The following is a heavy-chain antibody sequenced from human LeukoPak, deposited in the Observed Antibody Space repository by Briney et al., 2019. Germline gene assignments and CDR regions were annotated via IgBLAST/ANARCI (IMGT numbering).Heavy chain of an antibody. Sequence: GGSLRLSCAASGFTFSTYSMNWVRQAPGKGLEWVSSISSGSSYIYYADSVKGRFTISRDNAKNSLYLQMNSLRAEDTAMYFRARVPSDYWGQGTLVTVSS. CDR2: ISSGSSYI. V-gene: IGHV3-21*01. CDR1: GFTFSTYS. CDR3: ARVPSDY. J-gene: IGHJ4*02.